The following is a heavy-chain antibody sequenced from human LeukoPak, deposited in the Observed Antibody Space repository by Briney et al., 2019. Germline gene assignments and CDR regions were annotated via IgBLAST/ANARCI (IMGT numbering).Heavy chain of an antibody. V-gene: IGHV3-33*01. D-gene: IGHD1-26*01. J-gene: IGHJ4*02. CDR1: GFTLSSYG. Sequence: GGSLRLSCAASGFTLSSYGMHWVRQAPGKGLEWVAVIWYDGSNKYYADSVKGRFTISRDNSKNTLHLQMNSLRAEDTAVYYCARERVVGASFDYWGQGTLVTVSS. CDR3: ARERVVGASFDY. CDR2: IWYDGSNK.